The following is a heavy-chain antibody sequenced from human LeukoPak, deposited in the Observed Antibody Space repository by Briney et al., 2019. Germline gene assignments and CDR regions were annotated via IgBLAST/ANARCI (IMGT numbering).Heavy chain of an antibody. Sequence: PSHTLSLTCTVSGGSISISSYYWGWIRQPPGKRLEWIGTIYYSGSTYYNTSVQSHVTISVDMSKNQFSRKLTSLTPPDPAVYYCARLRLVAAANGIDCCCYLDVWGKGTTVTVSS. CDR1: GGSISISSYY. CDR3: ARLRLVAAANGIDCCCYLDV. V-gene: IGHV4-39*01. CDR2: IYYSGST. D-gene: IGHD6-13*01. J-gene: IGHJ6*03.